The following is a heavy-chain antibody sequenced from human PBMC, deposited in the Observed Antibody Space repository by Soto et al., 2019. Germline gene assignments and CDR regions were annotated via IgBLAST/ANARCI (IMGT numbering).Heavy chain of an antibody. CDR1: GFTFSNVW. V-gene: IGHV3-15*01. D-gene: IGHD2-15*01. Sequence: EVQLVESGGGLVKPGESLRLSCAVSGFTFSNVWMSWVRQAPGKGQEWVGRIKRKIDGGTTDYAAPVKGRFTISRDDSKNMMYLQMNSLKTEDTAMYYCTTGLLNNWFDPWGQGTLVTVSS. CDR3: TTGLLNNWFDP. J-gene: IGHJ5*02. CDR2: IKRKIDGGTT.